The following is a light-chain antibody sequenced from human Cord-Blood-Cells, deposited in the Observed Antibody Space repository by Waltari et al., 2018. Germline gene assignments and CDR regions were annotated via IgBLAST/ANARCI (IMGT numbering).Light chain of an antibody. J-gene: IGLJ1*01. CDR1: NFGSKR. V-gene: IGLV3-21*04. CDR3: QVWDSSSDHYV. Sequence: SYVLTQPPSESVAPGKTARITCGGNNFGSKRLHGCQQKQAQAPVLVIYYDSDRPSGFPERFSGSNTWNTATLTISSVEAGDEADYYCQVWDSSSDHYVFGTGTKVTVL. CDR2: YDS.